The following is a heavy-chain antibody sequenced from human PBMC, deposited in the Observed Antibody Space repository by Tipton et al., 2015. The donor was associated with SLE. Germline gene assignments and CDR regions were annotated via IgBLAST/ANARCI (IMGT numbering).Heavy chain of an antibody. J-gene: IGHJ6*03. CDR3: ARDGSSSRPTSYYYYYMDV. CDR2: IYYSGST. CDR1: GGSISNYY. Sequence: TLSLTCTVSGGSISNYYWNWIRQPPGKGLEWIGYIYYSGSTYYNPSLKSRVTISVDTSKNQFSLKLSSVTAADTAVYYCARDGSSSRPTSYYYYYMDVWGKGTTVTVSS. D-gene: IGHD6-13*01. V-gene: IGHV4-30-4*08.